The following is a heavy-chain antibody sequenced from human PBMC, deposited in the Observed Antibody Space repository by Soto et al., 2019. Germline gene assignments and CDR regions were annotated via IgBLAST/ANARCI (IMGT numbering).Heavy chain of an antibody. D-gene: IGHD1-26*01. V-gene: IGHV5-51*01. CDR1: GYSFPSYL. CDR2: IYPGDSDT. J-gene: IGHJ6*01. CDR3: ARESGSPRSMDG. Sequence: GESLKISCKGSGYSFPSYLIGWVRQKPGTGLEWMGIIYPGDSDTRYSPSFQGQVTISADKSISTAYLQWSSLNASDTAMYYCARESGSPRSMDGWGKGTTVTVSS.